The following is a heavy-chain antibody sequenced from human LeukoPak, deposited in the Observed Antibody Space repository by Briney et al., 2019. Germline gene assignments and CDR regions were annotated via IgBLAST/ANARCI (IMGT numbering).Heavy chain of an antibody. CDR2: IYYSGST. Sequence: SETLSLTCTVSGGSISSSSYYWGWIRQPPGKGLEWIGSIYYSGSTYYNPSLKSRVTISVDTSKNQFSLKLSFATAADTAVYYCARQGCGGVCYPDYWGQGTLVTVSS. J-gene: IGHJ4*02. CDR1: GGSISSSSYY. V-gene: IGHV4-39*01. D-gene: IGHD2-21*02. CDR3: ARQGCGGVCYPDY.